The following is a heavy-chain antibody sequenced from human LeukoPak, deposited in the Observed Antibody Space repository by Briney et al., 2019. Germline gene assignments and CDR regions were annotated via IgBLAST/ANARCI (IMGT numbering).Heavy chain of an antibody. Sequence: GGSLRLSCAASGPTFSSNDMTWVRQGPGKGLEWVSSISGSGNRTYYADSVKGRFTISRDKSKNTLYLQMNSLGAEDTAVYYCAKGGGSWYFDYWGQGNLVTVSS. V-gene: IGHV3-23*01. CDR2: ISGSGNRT. D-gene: IGHD3-10*01. CDR3: AKGGGSWYFDY. J-gene: IGHJ4*02. CDR1: GPTFSSND.